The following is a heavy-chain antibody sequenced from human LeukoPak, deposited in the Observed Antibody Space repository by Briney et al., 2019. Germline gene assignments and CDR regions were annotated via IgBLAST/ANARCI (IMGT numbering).Heavy chain of an antibody. D-gene: IGHD3-3*01. V-gene: IGHV4-30-2*01. Sequence: SETLSLTCTVSGGSISSGGYYWSWIRQPPGKGLEWIGYIYHSGSTYYNPSLKSRVTISVDRSKNQFSLKLSSVTAADTAVYYCARSPADYDFWSGSDYWGQGTLVTVSS. CDR1: GGSISSGGYY. J-gene: IGHJ4*02. CDR3: ARSPADYDFWSGSDY. CDR2: IYHSGST.